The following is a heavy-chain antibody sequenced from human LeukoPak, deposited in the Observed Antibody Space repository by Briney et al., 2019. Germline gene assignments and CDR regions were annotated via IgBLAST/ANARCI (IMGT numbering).Heavy chain of an antibody. CDR3: ARGQPHRYGGSYDY. CDR1: GYTFTGYY. V-gene: IGHV1-2*02. Sequence: ASVKVSCKASGYTFTGYYMHWVRQAPGQGLEWMGWINPDSGGTNYALKFQGRVTMTRDTSISTAYMELSRLRSDDTAVYYCARGQPHRYGGSYDYWGQGTLVTVSS. D-gene: IGHD1-26*01. J-gene: IGHJ4*02. CDR2: INPDSGGT.